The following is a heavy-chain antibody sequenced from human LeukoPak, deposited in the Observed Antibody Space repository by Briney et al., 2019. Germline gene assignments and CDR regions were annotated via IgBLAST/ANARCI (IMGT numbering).Heavy chain of an antibody. D-gene: IGHD2-21*02. CDR3: ARAYCGGDCYHDY. J-gene: IGHJ4*02. Sequence: GGSLRLSCAASGFTFSSYAMPWVRQAPGKGLEWVAVISYDGSNKYYADSVKGRFTISRDNSKNTLYLQMNSLRAEDTAVYYCARAYCGGDCYHDYWGQGTLVTVSS. V-gene: IGHV3-30*04. CDR1: GFTFSSYA. CDR2: ISYDGSNK.